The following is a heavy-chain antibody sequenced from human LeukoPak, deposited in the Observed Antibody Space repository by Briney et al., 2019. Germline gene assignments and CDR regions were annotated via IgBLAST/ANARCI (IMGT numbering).Heavy chain of an antibody. D-gene: IGHD3-10*01. J-gene: IGHJ6*03. CDR2: IYTSGST. CDR1: GGSISSGSNY. V-gene: IGHV4-61*02. CDR3: ARTTMVRGTYYMDV. Sequence: SETLSLTCTVSGGSISSGSNYWSWIRQPAGKGLEWIGRIYTSGSTNYNPSLKSRVTISVDTSRNQFSLKLSSVTAADTAVYYCARTTMVRGTYYMDVWGKGTTVTVSS.